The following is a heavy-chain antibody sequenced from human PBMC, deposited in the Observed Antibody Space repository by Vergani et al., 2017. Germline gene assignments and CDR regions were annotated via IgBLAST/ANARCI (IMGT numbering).Heavy chain of an antibody. J-gene: IGHJ3*02. D-gene: IGHD3-16*01. CDR1: GGSISSSSYY. Sequence: QLQLQESGPGLVKPSETLSLTCTVSGGSISSSSYYWGWIRQAPGKGLEWVSYISSSGSTIYYADSVKGRFTISRDNAKNSLYLQMNSLRAEDTAVYYCARGDMIQYAFDIWGQGTMVTVSS. V-gene: IGHV3-11*01. CDR3: ARGDMIQYAFDI. CDR2: ISSSGSTI.